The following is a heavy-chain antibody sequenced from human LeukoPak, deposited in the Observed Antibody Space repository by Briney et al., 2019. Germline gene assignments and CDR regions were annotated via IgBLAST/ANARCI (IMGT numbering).Heavy chain of an antibody. Sequence: GGSLRLSCAASGFTFSSYWMSWVRQAPGKGLEWVANIKQDGSEKYYVDSVKGRFTISRDNAKNSLYLQMNSLRAEDTAVYYCAREGGPDFWSGYYRQPGSAVDYWGQGTLVTVSS. CDR2: IKQDGSEK. V-gene: IGHV3-7*01. CDR1: GFTFSSYW. J-gene: IGHJ4*02. D-gene: IGHD3-3*01. CDR3: AREGGPDFWSGYYRQPGSAVDY.